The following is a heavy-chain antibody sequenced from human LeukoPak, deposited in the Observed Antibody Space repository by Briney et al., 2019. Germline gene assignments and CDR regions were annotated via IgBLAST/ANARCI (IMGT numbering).Heavy chain of an antibody. Sequence: GGSLRLSCAASGFTFSSYAMSWVRQAPGKGLEWVSVISGSGSSTYYADSVKGRFTISRDNSKNTLYLQMNSLRVEDTAVYYCAKLPVAGLYFDYWGQGTLVTVSS. J-gene: IGHJ4*02. CDR3: AKLPVAGLYFDY. CDR1: GFTFSSYA. CDR2: ISGSGSST. V-gene: IGHV3-23*01. D-gene: IGHD6-19*01.